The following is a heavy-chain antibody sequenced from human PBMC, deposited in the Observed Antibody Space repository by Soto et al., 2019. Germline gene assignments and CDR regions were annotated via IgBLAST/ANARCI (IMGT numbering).Heavy chain of an antibody. CDR1: GFTFSSYG. J-gene: IGHJ4*02. Sequence: QVQLVESGGGVVQPGRSLRLSCAAYGFTFSSYGMHWVRQAPGKGLEWVAVISYDGSNKYYADSVKGRFTISRDNSKNTLYLQMNSLRAEDTAVYYCAKDRSLLRYFDWSKYYFDYWGQGTLVTVSS. CDR2: ISYDGSNK. D-gene: IGHD3-9*01. CDR3: AKDRSLLRYFDWSKYYFDY. V-gene: IGHV3-30*18.